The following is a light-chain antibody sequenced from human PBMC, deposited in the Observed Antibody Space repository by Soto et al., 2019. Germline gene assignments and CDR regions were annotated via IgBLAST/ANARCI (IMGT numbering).Light chain of an antibody. V-gene: IGKV3-15*01. CDR1: QSLNRD. CDR2: GAS. Sequence: IVMTQSPATLSMSPGERATLSCRASQSLNRDLAWYQQKPGPSPRLLIFGASIRATGIPARFSGSGSGTEFTLTIGSLQSEDCALYYCQQYGSSPRTFGQGTKVDI. CDR3: QQYGSSPRT. J-gene: IGKJ1*01.